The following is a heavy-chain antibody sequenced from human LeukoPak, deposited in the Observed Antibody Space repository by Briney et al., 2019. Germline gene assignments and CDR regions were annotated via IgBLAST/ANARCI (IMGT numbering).Heavy chain of an antibody. Sequence: QPGRSLRLSCAASGFTFSSYGMHWVRQAPGKGLEWVAVIWYDGSNKYYADSVKGRFTISRDNSKNTLYLQMNSLRAEDTAVYYCARAGATYSSSWYPNYWGQGTLVTVSS. CDR1: GFTFSSYG. V-gene: IGHV3-33*01. CDR2: IWYDGSNK. CDR3: ARAGATYSSSWYPNY. J-gene: IGHJ4*02. D-gene: IGHD6-13*01.